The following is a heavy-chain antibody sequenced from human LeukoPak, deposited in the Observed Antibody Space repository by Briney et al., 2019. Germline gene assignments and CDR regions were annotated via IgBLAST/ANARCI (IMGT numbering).Heavy chain of an antibody. J-gene: IGHJ4*02. CDR2: ISYDGSNK. CDR3: SKARIVGPPTPLRF. D-gene: IGHD1-26*01. CDR1: GFTFSSYG. Sequence: GGSLRLSCAVSGFTFSSYGMHWVRQAPGKGLEWVAVISYDGSNKYYADSVKGRFTISRDNSKNTLYLQMNSLRAEDTAVYYCSKARIVGPPTPLRFWGQGTLVTVSS. V-gene: IGHV3-30*18.